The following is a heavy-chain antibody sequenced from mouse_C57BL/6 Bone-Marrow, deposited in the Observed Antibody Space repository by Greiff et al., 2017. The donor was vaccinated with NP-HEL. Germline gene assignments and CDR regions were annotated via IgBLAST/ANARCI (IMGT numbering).Heavy chain of an antibody. Sequence: EVKLVESGGGLVQPGGSMKLSCVASGFTFSNYWMNWVRQSPEKGLEWVAQIRLKSDNYATHYAESVKGRFTISRDDSKSSVYLQMNNLRAEDTGIYYCTGTRIYYYGSSLFDYWGQGTTLTVSS. V-gene: IGHV6-3*01. CDR3: TGTRIYYYGSSLFDY. D-gene: IGHD1-1*01. CDR2: IRLKSDNYAT. CDR1: GFTFSNYW. J-gene: IGHJ2*01.